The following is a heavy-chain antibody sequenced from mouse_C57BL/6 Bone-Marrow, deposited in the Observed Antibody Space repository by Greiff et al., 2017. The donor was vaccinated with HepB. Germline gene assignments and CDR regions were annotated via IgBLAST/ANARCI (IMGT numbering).Heavy chain of an antibody. D-gene: IGHD2-3*01. V-gene: IGHV1-69*01. CDR2: IDPSDSYT. J-gene: IGHJ3*01. Sequence: QVQLQQSGAELVMPGASVKLSCKASGYTFTSYWMHWVKQRPGQGLEWIGEIDPSDSYTNYNQKFKGKSTLTVDKSSSTAYMQLSSLTSEDSAVYYWARIYDGNEAGVAYWGQGTLVTVSA. CDR1: GYTFTSYW. CDR3: ARIYDGNEAGVAY.